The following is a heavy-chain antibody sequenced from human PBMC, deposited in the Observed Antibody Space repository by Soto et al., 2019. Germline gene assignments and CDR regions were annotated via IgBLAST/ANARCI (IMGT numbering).Heavy chain of an antibody. Sequence: SGPTLVNPTETLTLTCTVSGFSLSNAGLGVSWIRQPPGKALEWLAHIFSNDEKSYSTSLKSRLTISKDISKSQVVLTMTNMDPVDTATYYCAATYSTSWYWFDPWGQGTLVTV. D-gene: IGHD6-13*01. CDR3: AATYSTSWYWFDP. CDR1: GFSLSNAGLG. CDR2: IFSNDEK. V-gene: IGHV2-26*01. J-gene: IGHJ5*02.